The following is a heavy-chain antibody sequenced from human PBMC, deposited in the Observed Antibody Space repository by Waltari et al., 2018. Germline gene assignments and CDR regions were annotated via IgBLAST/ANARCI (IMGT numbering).Heavy chain of an antibody. CDR2: IYHSGST. CDR3: ASRITVTAKSYYFDY. Sequence: QLQLQESGSGLVKPSQTLSLTCAVSGGSISSGGYSWSWIRPPPGKGLEWIGYIYHSGSTYYNPSLKSRVTISVDRSKNQFSLKLSSVTAADTAVYYCASRITVTAKSYYFDYWGQGTLVTVSS. V-gene: IGHV4-30-2*01. J-gene: IGHJ4*02. CDR1: GGSISSGGYS. D-gene: IGHD4-17*01.